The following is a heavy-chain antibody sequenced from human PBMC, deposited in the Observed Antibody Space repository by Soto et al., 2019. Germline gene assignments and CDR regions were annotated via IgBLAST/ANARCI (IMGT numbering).Heavy chain of an antibody. D-gene: IGHD6-19*01. V-gene: IGHV3-23*01. CDR2: ISGSGGST. CDR3: ASHGYGSGWWKFDP. J-gene: IGHJ5*02. CDR1: GFTFSSYA. Sequence: EVQLLESGGGLVQPGGSLRLSCAASGFTFSSYAMSWVRQAPGKGLEWVSAISGSGGSTYYADSVKGRFTISRDNSKNTVYLQRNSLRAEDTAVYYCASHGYGSGWWKFDPWGQGTLVTVSS.